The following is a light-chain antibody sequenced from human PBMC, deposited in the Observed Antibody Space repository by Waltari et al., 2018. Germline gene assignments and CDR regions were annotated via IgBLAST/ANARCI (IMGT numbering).Light chain of an antibody. Sequence: IQMTQSPSSLSSSVGDRVTVTCRANQTITNFLNWYQQKPGKAPNLLIYTASTLQSGVPSRFSGSGSGTEFTLTITSLQPEDFATYYCQQSYTKWYTFGQGTKLQMK. CDR1: QTITNF. V-gene: IGKV1-39*01. J-gene: IGKJ2*01. CDR3: QQSYTKWYT. CDR2: TAS.